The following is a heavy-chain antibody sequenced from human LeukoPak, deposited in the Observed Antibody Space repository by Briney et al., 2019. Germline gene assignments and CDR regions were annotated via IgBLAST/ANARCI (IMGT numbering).Heavy chain of an antibody. CDR1: GFTFSSYS. Sequence: GGSLRLSCAASGFTFSSYSMNWVRQAPGKGLEWVSSISSSSSYIYYADSVKGRFTISRDNAKNSLYLQMNSLRAEDTAVYYCARDSIVVVPAALNDAFDIWGQGTVVTVSS. J-gene: IGHJ3*02. D-gene: IGHD2-2*01. CDR3: ARDSIVVVPAALNDAFDI. V-gene: IGHV3-21*01. CDR2: ISSSSSYI.